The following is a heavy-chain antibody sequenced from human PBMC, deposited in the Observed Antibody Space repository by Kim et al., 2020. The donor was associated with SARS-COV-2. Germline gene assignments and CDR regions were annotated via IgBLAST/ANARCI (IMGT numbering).Heavy chain of an antibody. Sequence: GGSLRLSCAASGFTFSNAWMSWVRQAPGKGLEWVGRIKSKTDGGTTDYAAPVKGRFAISRDDSKNTLYLQMNSLKTEDTAVYYCTTPAPYCSSTSCRDYYYGMDVWGQGTTVTVSS. V-gene: IGHV3-15*01. J-gene: IGHJ6*02. D-gene: IGHD2-2*01. CDR1: GFTFSNAW. CDR3: TTPAPYCSSTSCRDYYYGMDV. CDR2: IKSKTDGGTT.